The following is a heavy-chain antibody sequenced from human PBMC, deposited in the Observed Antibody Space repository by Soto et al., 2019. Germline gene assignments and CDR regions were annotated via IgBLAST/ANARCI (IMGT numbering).Heavy chain of an antibody. Sequence: QVQLQESGPGLVKPSQTLSLTCTVSGGSISSGGYYWSWIRQHPGKGLEWIGYLYYSGSTYYNPSLKSRVTISVDTSKSQFSLRVSSGTAADTAVYYCASGDGGYCSGGSCYIYGMDVWGQGTTVTVSS. CDR3: ASGDGGYCSGGSCYIYGMDV. V-gene: IGHV4-31*03. D-gene: IGHD2-15*01. J-gene: IGHJ6*02. CDR1: GGSISSGGYY. CDR2: LYYSGST.